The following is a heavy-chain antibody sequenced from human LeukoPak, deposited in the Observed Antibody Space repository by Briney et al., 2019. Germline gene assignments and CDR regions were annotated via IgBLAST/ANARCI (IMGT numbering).Heavy chain of an antibody. CDR2: VFYGGIT. CDR1: AGSISTPY. D-gene: IGHD3-3*01. CDR3: ASGTVFGVITPQYFHY. Sequence: PSETLSLTCTVSAGSISTPYWHWIRQSPGKRLEWIGFVFYGGITNYNPSLKSRVTISLDTSKSQFSLELTSVTAADTAVYYCASGTVFGVITPQYFHYWGQGTRVTVSS. V-gene: IGHV4-59*11. J-gene: IGHJ4*02.